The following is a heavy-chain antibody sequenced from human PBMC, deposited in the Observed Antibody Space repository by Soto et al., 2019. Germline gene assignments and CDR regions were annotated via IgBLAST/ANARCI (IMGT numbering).Heavy chain of an antibody. CDR1: GFTFSSYA. D-gene: IGHD2-2*01. Sequence: WGSLRLSCAASGFTFSSYAMSWGRQAPGKGLEWVSAISGSGDSTYYADSVKGRFTISRDNSKNTLYLQMNSLRAEDTAVYSCAKDLGCSGTSCYGNWFDPWGQGTLVTVSS. V-gene: IGHV3-23*01. CDR2: ISGSGDST. CDR3: AKDLGCSGTSCYGNWFDP. J-gene: IGHJ5*02.